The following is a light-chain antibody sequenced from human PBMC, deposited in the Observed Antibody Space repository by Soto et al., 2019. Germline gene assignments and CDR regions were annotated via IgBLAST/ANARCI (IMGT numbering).Light chain of an antibody. J-gene: IGLJ1*01. V-gene: IGLV2-8*01. CDR2: EVN. CDR1: SSDVGGYNY. CDR3: SSYAGRNKV. Sequence: QSVLTQPPSASGSPGQSVTISCTGTSSDVGGYNYVSWFQQHPGKAPKLMIYEVNKRPSGVPDRFSGSKSGNTASLTVSGLQAEDEADYYCSSYAGRNKVFGTGTKVTVL.